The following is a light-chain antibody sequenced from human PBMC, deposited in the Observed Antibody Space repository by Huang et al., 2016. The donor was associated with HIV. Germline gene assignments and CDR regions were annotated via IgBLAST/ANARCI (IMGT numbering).Light chain of an antibody. CDR1: QKINKN. CDR2: AVS. Sequence: EIVMTQSPGTLSVAPGERATLSCRARQKINKNLDWFQQKPGQAPKLLLYAVSTSAADFPSRVRASGTGTEFTLTISRLQSEDIAVYYCKHYNDWPRSFGQGTKVEIK. CDR3: KHYNDWPRS. J-gene: IGKJ1*01. V-gene: IGKV3-15*01.